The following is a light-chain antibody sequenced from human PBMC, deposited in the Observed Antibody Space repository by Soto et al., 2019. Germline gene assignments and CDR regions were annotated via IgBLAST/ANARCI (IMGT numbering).Light chain of an antibody. CDR1: SGHSSYA. J-gene: IGLJ2*01. Sequence: QPVLTQSPSASASLGASVKLTCTLSSGHSSYAIAWHQQQPEKGPRYLMKLNSDGSHSKGDGIPDRFSGSSSGAERYLTISSLQSEDEADYYCQTWGTGPLVFCGGTKLTVL. CDR3: QTWGTGPLV. V-gene: IGLV4-69*01. CDR2: LNSDGSH.